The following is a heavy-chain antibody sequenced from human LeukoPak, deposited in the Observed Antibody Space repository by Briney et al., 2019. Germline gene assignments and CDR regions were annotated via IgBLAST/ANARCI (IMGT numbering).Heavy chain of an antibody. CDR2: INGGGSPI. Sequence: GGSLRLSCAASGFTFSRDSMNWVRQAPGKGLEWVSYINGGGSPIFYADSVKGRFTMSRDNAKNSLYLQMNSLRAEDTAVYYCARGLQYNDAFDIWGQGTMVTVSS. V-gene: IGHV3-21*05. CDR1: GFTFSRDS. J-gene: IGHJ3*02. D-gene: IGHD1-1*01. CDR3: ARGLQYNDAFDI.